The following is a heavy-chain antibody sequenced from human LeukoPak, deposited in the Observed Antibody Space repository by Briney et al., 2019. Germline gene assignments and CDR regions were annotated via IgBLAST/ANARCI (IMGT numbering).Heavy chain of an antibody. CDR3: ARDYRTGFDY. Sequence: ASVKVSCKASGYTFTSYGISWVRQAPGQGLEWMGGIIPMFGTADYAQKLQGRVTITADKSTSTAYMELSSLRSEDTAVYYCARDYRTGFDYWGQGTLVTVSS. CDR1: GYTFTSYG. V-gene: IGHV1-69*06. J-gene: IGHJ4*02. CDR2: IIPMFGTA. D-gene: IGHD7-27*01.